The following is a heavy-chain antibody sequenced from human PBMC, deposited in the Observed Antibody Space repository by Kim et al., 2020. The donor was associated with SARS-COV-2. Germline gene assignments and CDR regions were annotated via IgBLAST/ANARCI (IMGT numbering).Heavy chain of an antibody. V-gene: IGHV3-66*01. Sequence: GGSLRLSCAASGFMVNNKYISWVRQAPGKGLEWVSIIHNGGNTYYAHSVKGRFTISRDISKNTVYLQMNSLRVEDAAVYYCVSFGNWGQGTLVTVSS. CDR3: VSFGN. J-gene: IGHJ4*02. CDR1: GFMVNNKY. CDR2: IHNGGNT.